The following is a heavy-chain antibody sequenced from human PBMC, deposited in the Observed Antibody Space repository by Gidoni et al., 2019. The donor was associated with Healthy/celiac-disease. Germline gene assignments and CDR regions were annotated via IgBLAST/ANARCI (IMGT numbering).Heavy chain of an antibody. V-gene: IGHV4-59*01. Sequence: QVQLQESGPGLVKPSETLSLTCTVSGGSISSYYWSWILQPPGKGLEWIGYIYYSGSTNYNPSLKSRVTISVDTSKNQFSLKLSSVTAADTAVYYCARVRCSSTSCYTGLLFDYWGQGTLVTVSS. D-gene: IGHD2-2*02. CDR1: GGSISSYY. CDR2: IYYSGST. CDR3: ARVRCSSTSCYTGLLFDY. J-gene: IGHJ4*02.